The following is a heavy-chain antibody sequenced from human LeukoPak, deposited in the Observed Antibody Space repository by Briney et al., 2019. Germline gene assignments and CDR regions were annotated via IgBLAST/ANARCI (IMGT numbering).Heavy chain of an antibody. Sequence: GASVKVSCKASGYTFTSYSINWVRQAPGQGLEWMGWINANTGNPTYAQGFTGRFIFSLDTSVSTAYLQISSLKAEDSAIYYCARTIAVAGYMDVWGKGTTVTVSS. CDR1: GYTFTSYS. CDR2: INANTGNP. CDR3: ARTIAVAGYMDV. D-gene: IGHD6-19*01. V-gene: IGHV7-4-1*02. J-gene: IGHJ6*03.